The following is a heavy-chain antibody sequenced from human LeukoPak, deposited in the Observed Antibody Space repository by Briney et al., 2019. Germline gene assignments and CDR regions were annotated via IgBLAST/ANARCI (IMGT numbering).Heavy chain of an antibody. CDR3: ARGPRGSGVHFDD. Sequence: ADTLSLTCTVSGRSISIYYWSCIRQPAGEGLEWIGRIYTSGSTNYNPSLKSRLTISVDTSKIHFSLKLSSVTAAAPAVYYCARGPRGSGVHFDDWGQGTLVTVSS. D-gene: IGHD3-16*01. V-gene: IGHV4-4*07. CDR2: IYTSGST. CDR1: GRSISIYY. J-gene: IGHJ4*02.